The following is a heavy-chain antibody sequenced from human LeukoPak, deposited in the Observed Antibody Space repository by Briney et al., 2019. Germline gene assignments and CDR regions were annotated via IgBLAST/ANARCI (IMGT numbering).Heavy chain of an antibody. D-gene: IGHD2-15*01. Sequence: PGGSLRLSCAVSGFSISSDWMHWVRQVPGKGLVWVSRIDSDGSTTSYADSVKGRFTISRDNAKNTLYLQMNSLRAEDTAVYYCASRWSFDYWGQGTLVTVSS. CDR3: ASRWSFDY. CDR2: IDSDGSTT. V-gene: IGHV3-74*01. CDR1: GFSISSDW. J-gene: IGHJ4*02.